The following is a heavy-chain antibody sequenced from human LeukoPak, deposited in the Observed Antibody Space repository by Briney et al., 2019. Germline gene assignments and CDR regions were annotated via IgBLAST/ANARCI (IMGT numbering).Heavy chain of an antibody. V-gene: IGHV4-34*01. CDR3: VTHDYGDYGDDY. J-gene: IGHJ4*02. D-gene: IGHD4-17*01. CDR1: GGSFSGYY. Sequence: PSETLSLTCAVYGGSFSGYYWSWIRQPPGKGLGWIGEINHSGSTNYNPSLKSRVTISVDTSKNQFSLKLSSVTAADTAVYYCVTHDYGDYGDDYWGQGTLVTVSS. CDR2: INHSGST.